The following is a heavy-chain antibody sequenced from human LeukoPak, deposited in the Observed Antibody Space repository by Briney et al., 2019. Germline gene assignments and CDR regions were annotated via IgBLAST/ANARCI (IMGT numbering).Heavy chain of an antibody. CDR1: GGSFSGYY. Sequence: SETLSLTCVVYGGSFSGYYWSWIRQPPGKGLEWIGEINHSGSTNYNPSLKSRVTISVDTSKNQFSLKLSSVTAADTAVYYCARGRDGYNQIDYWGQGTLVTVSS. CDR3: ARGRDGYNQIDY. J-gene: IGHJ4*02. D-gene: IGHD5-24*01. CDR2: INHSGST. V-gene: IGHV4-34*01.